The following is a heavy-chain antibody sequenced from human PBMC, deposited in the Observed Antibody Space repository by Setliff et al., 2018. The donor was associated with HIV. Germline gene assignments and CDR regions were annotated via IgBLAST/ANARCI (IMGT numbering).Heavy chain of an antibody. CDR2: IRGSGSGGTT. V-gene: IGHV3-23*01. CDR3: AREDSSWYGSLDY. J-gene: IGHJ4*02. D-gene: IGHD6-13*01. Sequence: HPGGSLRLSCAASGFIFSSYAMTWARQAPGKGLEWVSTIRGSGSGGTTHYADFVKGRFTISRDNSKNTVYLQMNSLRAEDMAIYYCAREDSSWYGSLDYWGQGTPVTVS. CDR1: GFIFSSYA.